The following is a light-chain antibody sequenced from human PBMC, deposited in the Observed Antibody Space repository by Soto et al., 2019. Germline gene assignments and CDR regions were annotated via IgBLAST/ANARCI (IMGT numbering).Light chain of an antibody. CDR2: AAS. CDR3: RQSYSTPRT. J-gene: IGKJ3*01. Sequence: DIQMTQSPSSLSAPVGDRVTITCLASQSISSYLNWYQQKPGKAPKLLIYAASSLQSGVPSRFSGSGSGTDFTLTISSLQPEDFATYYCRQSYSTPRTFGPGTKVDIK. CDR1: QSISSY. V-gene: IGKV1-39*01.